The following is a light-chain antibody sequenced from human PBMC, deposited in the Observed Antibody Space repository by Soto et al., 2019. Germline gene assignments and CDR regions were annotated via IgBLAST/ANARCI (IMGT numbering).Light chain of an antibody. CDR2: GAS. Sequence: EIVLTQSPGTLSLSPGERATLSCRASQSVSSYLAWYQQKPGQAPRLLIYGASSRATGIPDRFSGSGSGTEFTLIISRLEPEDFAVYYCQQYSSSPRTFGQGTKVDIK. V-gene: IGKV3-20*01. J-gene: IGKJ1*01. CDR1: QSVSSY. CDR3: QQYSSSPRT.